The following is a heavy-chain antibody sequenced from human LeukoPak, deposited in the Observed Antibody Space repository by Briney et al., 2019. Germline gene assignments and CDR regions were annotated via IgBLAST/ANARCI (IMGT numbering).Heavy chain of an antibody. Sequence: GGSLRLSCAASGFTFSSYAMSWVRQAPGKGLEWVSAISGSGGSTYYADSVKGRFTISRDNSKNTLYLQMNSLRAEDTAVYYCARDAMDSYCSSTSCYASWFDPWGQGTLVTVSS. CDR2: ISGSGGST. CDR3: ARDAMDSYCSSTSCYASWFDP. CDR1: GFTFSSYA. J-gene: IGHJ5*02. D-gene: IGHD2-2*01. V-gene: IGHV3-23*01.